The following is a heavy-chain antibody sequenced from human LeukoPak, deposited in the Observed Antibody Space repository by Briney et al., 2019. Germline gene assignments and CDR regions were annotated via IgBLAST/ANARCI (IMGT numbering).Heavy chain of an antibody. V-gene: IGHV4-4*02. Sequence: SGTLSLTCAVSGGSISSSYWWSWVRQPPGKGLEWIGEVYHSVSTNYYPSLKSRVTISIEKSKNQFSLKLSSVTAADTAVYYCASDKMEGYDILTGKTDAFDIWGQGTMVTVSS. J-gene: IGHJ3*02. D-gene: IGHD3-9*01. CDR2: VYHSVST. CDR3: ASDKMEGYDILTGKTDAFDI. CDR1: GGSISSSYW.